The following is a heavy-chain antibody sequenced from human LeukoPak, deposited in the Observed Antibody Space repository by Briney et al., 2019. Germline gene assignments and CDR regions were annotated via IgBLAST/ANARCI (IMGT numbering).Heavy chain of an antibody. CDR3: ATLGYCSAGSC. CDR1: GASISSYY. CDR2: IYYSGST. Sequence: SETLSLTCTVSGASISSYYWSWIRQPPGKGLEWIGYIYYSGSTNYNPSLMSRVTISVDTSKNQFSLKLSSVTAADTAVYYCATLGYCSAGSCWGQGTMVTVSS. D-gene: IGHD2-15*01. V-gene: IGHV4-59*08. J-gene: IGHJ3*01.